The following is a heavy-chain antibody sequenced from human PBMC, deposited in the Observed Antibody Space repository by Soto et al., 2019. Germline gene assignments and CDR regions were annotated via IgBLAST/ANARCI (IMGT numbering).Heavy chain of an antibody. CDR3: GTSLRCFDWLEGHYYCYYGMDV. CDR2: IIPIIGTA. D-gene: IGHD3-9*01. CDR1: GGTFSSYA. Sequence: QVQLVQSGAEVKKPGSSVKVSCKASGGTFSSYAISWVRQAPGQGLEWMGGIIPIIGTANYAQKFQGRVTIAGDESTSTVYMELSRLRSEETAVYYCGTSLRCFDWLEGHYYCYYGMDVWGQGTTVTVSS. V-gene: IGHV1-69*01. J-gene: IGHJ6*02.